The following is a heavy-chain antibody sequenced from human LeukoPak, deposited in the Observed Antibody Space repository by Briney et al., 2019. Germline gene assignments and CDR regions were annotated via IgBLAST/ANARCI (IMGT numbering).Heavy chain of an antibody. CDR3: ARAPYYYGSGSGASYVPIFYFDY. V-gene: IGHV4-4*07. D-gene: IGHD3-10*01. Sequence: TSETLSLTCTVSGGSISSYYWSWVRQPAGKGLEWIGRFYTSGYTNYNPSLKSRVTMSVDTSKNQFSLRLRSVTAADTAVYYCARAPYYYGSGSGASYVPIFYFDYWGQGTLVTVSS. J-gene: IGHJ4*02. CDR2: FYTSGYT. CDR1: GGSISSYY.